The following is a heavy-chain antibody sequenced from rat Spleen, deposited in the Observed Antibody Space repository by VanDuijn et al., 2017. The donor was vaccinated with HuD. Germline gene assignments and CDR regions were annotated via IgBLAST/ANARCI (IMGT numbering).Heavy chain of an antibody. J-gene: IGHJ4*01. V-gene: IGHV5-7*01. CDR2: IIYDGSRT. CDR1: GFTFSDFN. CDR3: TRDNERSYVMDA. Sequence: EVQLVESGGGLVQPGGSLKLSCAASGFTFSDFNMAWVRQSPKKGLEWVATIIYDGSRTFFRDSVKGRFTISRDTAKSTLYLQMNSLRSEDTATYYCTRDNERSYVMDAWGQGASVTVSS.